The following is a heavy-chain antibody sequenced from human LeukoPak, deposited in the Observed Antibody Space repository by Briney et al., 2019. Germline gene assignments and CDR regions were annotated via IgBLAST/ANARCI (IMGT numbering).Heavy chain of an antibody. J-gene: IGHJ4*02. D-gene: IGHD1-26*01. V-gene: IGHV4-34*01. CDR3: ARGYSGSYFVG. CDR1: GGSFSGYY. Sequence: SETLSLTCAVYGGSFSGYYWSWIRQPPGKGLEWIGEINHSGSTNYNPSLKSRVTISVDTSKNQFSLKLSSVTAADTAVYYCARGYSGSYFVGWGQGTLVTVSS. CDR2: INHSGST.